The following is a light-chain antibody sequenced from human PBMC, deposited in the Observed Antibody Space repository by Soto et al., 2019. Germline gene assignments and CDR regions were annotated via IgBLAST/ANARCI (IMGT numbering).Light chain of an antibody. CDR3: QQYNNWLT. Sequence: EIVMTQSPATLSVSPGERATLSCRVSQSVSSNLAWYQQKPGQAPRLLIYGASTRATGIPARFSGSGSGTEFTLTLSSLQSEDFAVYYCQQYNNWLTFGGGTKVEIK. CDR1: QSVSSN. J-gene: IGKJ4*01. CDR2: GAS. V-gene: IGKV3-15*01.